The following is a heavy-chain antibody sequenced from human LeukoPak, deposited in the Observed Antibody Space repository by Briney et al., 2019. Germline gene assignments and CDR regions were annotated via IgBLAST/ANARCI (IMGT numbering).Heavy chain of an antibody. D-gene: IGHD5-12*01. CDR1: GFTVSSNY. CDR2: IYSGGST. CDR3: ARAVDIVATTPFDL. J-gene: IGHJ3*01. Sequence: GGSLRLSCAASGFTVSSNYMSWVRQAPGKGLEWVSVIYSGGSTYYADSVKGRFTISRDNSKNTVYLDMNSLRAEDTAVYYCARAVDIVATTPFDLWGQGQWSPSLQ. V-gene: IGHV3-53*01.